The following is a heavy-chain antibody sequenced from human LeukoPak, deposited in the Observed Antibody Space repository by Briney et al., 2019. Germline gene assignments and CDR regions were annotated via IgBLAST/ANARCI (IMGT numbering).Heavy chain of an antibody. CDR3: VREDFVVIPAAMRGDY. CDR1: GYTFTGFY. V-gene: IGHV1-2*02. D-gene: IGHD2-2*01. J-gene: IGHJ4*02. Sequence: ASVKVSCTASGYTFTGFYIHWVRQAPGQGLEWMGWINPDRGGTNYAQKFQGRVTLTRDTSINTAYMELSGLTSDDTAMYYCVREDFVVIPAAMRGDYWGQGTLVIVSS. CDR2: INPDRGGT.